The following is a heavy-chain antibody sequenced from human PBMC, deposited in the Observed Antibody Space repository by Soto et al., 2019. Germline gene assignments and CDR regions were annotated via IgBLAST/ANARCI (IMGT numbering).Heavy chain of an antibody. J-gene: IGHJ6*02. V-gene: IGHV3-23*01. CDR2: VSGGGTST. D-gene: IGHD1-26*01. CDR3: AKWGGYYAYYSEMDV. Sequence: PGGSLRLSCAGYGFSFGGYAMSWVRQAPGKGLEWISGVSGGGTSTYYAGSVKGRFTISRDSSVVYLQMNSLRADDTAVYYCAKWGGYYAYYSEMDVWGRGTTVTVSS. CDR1: GFSFGGYA.